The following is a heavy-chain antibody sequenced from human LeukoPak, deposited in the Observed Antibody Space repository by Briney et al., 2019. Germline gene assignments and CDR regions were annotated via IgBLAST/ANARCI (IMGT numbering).Heavy chain of an antibody. V-gene: IGHV4-59*01. CDR2: IYYSGNT. CDR1: GGSISSYY. J-gene: IGHJ3*02. D-gene: IGHD3-10*01. Sequence: PSETLSLTCTVSGGSISSYYWSWIRQPPGKGLEWIGYIYYSGNTNYNPSLKSRVTISIDTSKNQFSLKLSSVTAADTAVYYCARVGSGAFDIWGQGTMVTVSS. CDR3: ARVGSGAFDI.